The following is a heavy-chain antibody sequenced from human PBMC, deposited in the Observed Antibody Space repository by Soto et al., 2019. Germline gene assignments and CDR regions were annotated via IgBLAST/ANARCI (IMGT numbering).Heavy chain of an antibody. V-gene: IGHV3-66*01. J-gene: IGHJ6*03. CDR1: GFTVSSNY. D-gene: IGHD6-13*01. CDR2: IYSGGST. Sequence: GGSLRLSCAASGFTVSSNYMSWVRQAPGKGLEWVSVIYSGGSTYYADSVKGRFTISRDNSKNTLYLQMNSLRAEDTAVYYCAHSSSWYLFNYMDVWGKGTTVTVSS. CDR3: AHSSSWYLFNYMDV.